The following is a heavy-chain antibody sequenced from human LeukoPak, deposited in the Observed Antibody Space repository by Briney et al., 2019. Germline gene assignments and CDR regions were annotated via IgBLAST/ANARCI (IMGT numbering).Heavy chain of an antibody. D-gene: IGHD2-21*01. V-gene: IGHV4-61*02. J-gene: IGHJ4*02. Sequence: SQTLSLTCFVSGGSISSDAYYWKWIRQPAGKGLEWIGRIYTSGSTNYNPSLKSPVTISVDTSKNHFSLKLTSVTAADTALYYCARGGIPDYWGQGILVTVSS. CDR1: GGSISSDAYY. CDR3: ARGGIPDY. CDR2: IYTSGST.